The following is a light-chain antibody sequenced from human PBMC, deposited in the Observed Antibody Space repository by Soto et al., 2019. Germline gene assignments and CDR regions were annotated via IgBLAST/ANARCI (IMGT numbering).Light chain of an antibody. J-gene: IGKJ2*01. CDR2: GAS. Sequence: IVMTQSPATLSVSPGERATLSCRASQSVSSNLAWYQQKPCQAHRPLIYGASTRTTSIPARFSGSGSGTEFTLTISSLQSEDFALYYCQQYNNWPPYTFGQGTKLEIK. V-gene: IGKV3-15*01. CDR1: QSVSSN. CDR3: QQYNNWPPYT.